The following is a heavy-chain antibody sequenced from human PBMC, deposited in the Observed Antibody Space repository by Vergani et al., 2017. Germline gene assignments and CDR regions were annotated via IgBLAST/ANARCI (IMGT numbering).Heavy chain of an antibody. CDR2: ISYDGSNK. CDR3: AKDECSSTSCPPIFYYYYGMDV. D-gene: IGHD2-2*01. V-gene: IGHV3-30*18. J-gene: IGHJ6*02. CDR1: GFTFSSYG. Sequence: QVQLVESGGGVVQPGRSLRLSCAASGFTFSSYGMHWVRQAPGKGLEWVAVISYDGSNKYYADSVKGRFTISRDNSKNTLYQQMNSLRDEDTAVYYCAKDECSSTSCPPIFYYYYGMDVWGQGTTVTVSS.